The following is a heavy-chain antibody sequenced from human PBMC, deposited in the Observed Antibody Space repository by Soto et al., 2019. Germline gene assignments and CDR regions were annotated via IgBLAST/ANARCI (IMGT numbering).Heavy chain of an antibody. CDR2: INAGNGNT. Sequence: GASVKVSCKASGYTFTSYAMHWVRQAPGQRLEWMGWINAGNGNTKYSQKFQGRVTITRDTSASTAYMELSSLRSEDTAVYYCARDSGDTAMVTISFFDYWGQGTLVTVSS. CDR3: ARDSGDTAMVTISFFDY. V-gene: IGHV1-3*01. D-gene: IGHD5-18*01. J-gene: IGHJ4*02. CDR1: GYTFTSYA.